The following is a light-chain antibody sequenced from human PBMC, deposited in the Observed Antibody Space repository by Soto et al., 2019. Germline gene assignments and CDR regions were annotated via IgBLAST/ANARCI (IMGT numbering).Light chain of an antibody. J-gene: IGKJ1*01. V-gene: IGKV1-6*01. CDR2: GSF. CDR3: PRGYSYPRT. CDR1: QDIRTE. Sequence: AIQMTQSPSSLSASIGDRVTITCRASQDIRTELAWYQQRPGKAPKLLVYGSFTLQSGVPSRFSGSGSGTDFTLTISSLQPEDFATYFCPRGYSYPRTFGQGTKVEIK.